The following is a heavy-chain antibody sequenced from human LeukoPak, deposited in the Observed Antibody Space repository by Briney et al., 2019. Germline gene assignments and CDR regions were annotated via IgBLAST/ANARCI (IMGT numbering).Heavy chain of an antibody. CDR2: LYSTGTT. CDR3: ATQWSVTNTRRFAI. Sequence: SETLSLTCTVSGDFISSSFFWVWLRQTPGNGLQWIGSLYSTGTTYSNPSLAGRVPMSIDSSKNQLSLKLRSVTAADTAVYYCATQWSVTNTRRFAIWGQGSRVTVSS. CDR1: GDFISSSFF. V-gene: IGHV4-38-2*02. D-gene: IGHD4-17*01. J-gene: IGHJ3*02.